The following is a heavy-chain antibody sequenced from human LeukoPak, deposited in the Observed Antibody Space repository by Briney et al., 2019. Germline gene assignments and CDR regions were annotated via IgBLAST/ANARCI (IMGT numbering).Heavy chain of an antibody. CDR3: ARKPKTRSYYYYGMDD. CDR1: GFTFSSYW. Sequence: GGSLRLSCAASGFTFSSYWMSWVRQAPGKGLEWVANIKQDGSEKYYVDSVKGRFTISRDNAKNSLYLQMNSLRAEDTAVYYCARKPKTRSYYYYGMDDWGQGTTVTVSS. CDR2: IKQDGSEK. J-gene: IGHJ6*02. V-gene: IGHV3-7*01.